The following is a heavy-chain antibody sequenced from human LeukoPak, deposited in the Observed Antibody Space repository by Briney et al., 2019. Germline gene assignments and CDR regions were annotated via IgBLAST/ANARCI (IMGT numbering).Heavy chain of an antibody. CDR2: IRYDGSNK. CDR3: ANNPDCSSTSCYPADAFDI. V-gene: IGHV3-30*02. D-gene: IGHD2-2*01. J-gene: IGHJ3*02. Sequence: GGSLRLSCAASGFTLSSYGMHWVRQAPGKGLEWVAFIRYDGSNKYYADSVKGRFTISRDNSKNTLYLQMNSLRAEDTAVYYCANNPDCSSTSCYPADAFDIWGQGTMVTVSS. CDR1: GFTLSSYG.